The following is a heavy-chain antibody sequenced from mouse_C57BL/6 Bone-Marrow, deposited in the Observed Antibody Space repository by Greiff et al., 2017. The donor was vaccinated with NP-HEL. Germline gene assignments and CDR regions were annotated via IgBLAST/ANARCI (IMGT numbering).Heavy chain of an antibody. CDR1: GYTFTSYW. V-gene: IGHV1-53*01. CDR3: ASGGYYDWYFDV. J-gene: IGHJ1*03. D-gene: IGHD2-3*01. CDR2: INPSNGGT. Sequence: QVQLQQPGTELVKPGASVKLSCKASGYTFTSYWTHWVKQRPGQGLEWIGNINPSNGGTNYNEKFKSKATLTVDKSSSTAYMQLSSLTSEDSAVYYCASGGYYDWYFDVWGTGTTVTVSS.